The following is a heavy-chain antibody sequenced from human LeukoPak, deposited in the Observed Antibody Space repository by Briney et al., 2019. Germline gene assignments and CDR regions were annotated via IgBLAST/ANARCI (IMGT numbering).Heavy chain of an antibody. CDR3: ARVGGDMITFGGHYYYYYMDV. D-gene: IGHD3-16*01. CDR2: ISGSSSTI. J-gene: IGHJ6*03. CDR1: GFTFSDYY. Sequence: GGSLRLSCAASGFTFSDYYMSWIRQAPGKGLEWVSYISGSSSTIYYADSVKGRFSISRDNAKNSLYLQMNSLRAEDTAVYYCARVGGDMITFGGHYYYYYMDVWGKGTTVTISS. V-gene: IGHV3-11*04.